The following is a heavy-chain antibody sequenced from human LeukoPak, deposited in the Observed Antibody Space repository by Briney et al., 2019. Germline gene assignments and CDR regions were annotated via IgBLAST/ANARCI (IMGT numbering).Heavy chain of an antibody. J-gene: IGHJ5*02. Sequence: SETLSLTCTVSGGSISSSGDYWSWIRQHPGKGLEWIGYIYYSGSTYYNPSLKSRVTISVDTSKNQFSLQLSSVTAADTAVYYCARVSAYCSSTSCYGARFDPWGQGTLVTVSS. CDR2: IYYSGST. V-gene: IGHV4-31*03. CDR1: GGSISSSGDY. D-gene: IGHD2-2*01. CDR3: ARVSAYCSSTSCYGARFDP.